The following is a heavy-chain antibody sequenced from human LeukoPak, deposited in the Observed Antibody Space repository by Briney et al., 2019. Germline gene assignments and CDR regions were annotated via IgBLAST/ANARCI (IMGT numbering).Heavy chain of an antibody. Sequence: PSETLSLTCAVYGGSFSGYYWSWLRQPPGKGLEWIGEINHNGSTNYNPSLKSRVTISVDTSKNQFSLKLSSVTAADTAVYYCARDGYYDSSGSYAFDIWGQGTMVTVSS. CDR2: INHNGST. J-gene: IGHJ3*02. D-gene: IGHD3-22*01. CDR1: GGSFSGYY. V-gene: IGHV4-34*01. CDR3: ARDGYYDSSGSYAFDI.